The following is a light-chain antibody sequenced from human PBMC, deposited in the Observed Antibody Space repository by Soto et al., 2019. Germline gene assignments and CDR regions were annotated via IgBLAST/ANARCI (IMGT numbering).Light chain of an antibody. Sequence: QLVLTQPTSVSGSPGQSIAISCTGNHNDIGSYDYVSWYQQHPGRAPRLLIHGVTTRASGISDRFSASKSGLTASLTISGLQPEDEADYYCSSFTSSRIYVFGPGTKLTVL. CDR3: SSFTSSRIYV. J-gene: IGLJ1*01. V-gene: IGLV2-14*03. CDR1: HNDIGSYDY. CDR2: GVT.